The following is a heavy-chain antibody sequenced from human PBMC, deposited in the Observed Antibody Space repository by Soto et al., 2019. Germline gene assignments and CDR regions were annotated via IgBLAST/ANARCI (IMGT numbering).Heavy chain of an antibody. V-gene: IGHV3-48*02. Sequence: PVGSLRLSCAASGFTFSSYSMNWVRQAPGKGLEWVSYISSSSSTIYYADSVKGRFTISRDNAKNSLYLQMNSLRDEDTAVYYCARDFEEWSRRGGYYFGYWGQGTLVTVSS. CDR1: GFTFSSYS. CDR3: ARDFEEWSRRGGYYFGY. J-gene: IGHJ4*02. D-gene: IGHD3-3*01. CDR2: ISSSSSTI.